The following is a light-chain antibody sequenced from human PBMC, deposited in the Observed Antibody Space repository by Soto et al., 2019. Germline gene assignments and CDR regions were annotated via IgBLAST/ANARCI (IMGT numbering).Light chain of an antibody. CDR1: QSVSNN. J-gene: IGKJ2*01. CDR3: QQSNNWPLYT. Sequence: EIVLTQSPGTLSLSPGERATLSCRASQSVSNNYLAWYQQKPGQAPRLLIYAASTRATGVPARFSGSGSGTAFTLTISSLQPDDSAVYYCQQSNNWPLYTCGQGTKLEI. V-gene: IGKV3-15*01. CDR2: AAS.